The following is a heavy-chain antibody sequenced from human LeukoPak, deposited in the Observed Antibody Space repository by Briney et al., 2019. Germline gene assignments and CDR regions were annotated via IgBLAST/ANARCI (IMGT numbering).Heavy chain of an antibody. Sequence: SVKVSCKASGGTFSSYAISWVRQAPRQGLEWMGRIIPIFGTANYAQKFQGRVTITTDESTSTAYMELRSLRSDDTAVYYCARDGGYYDSTGPPGYWGQGTLVTVSS. V-gene: IGHV1-69*05. CDR3: ARDGGYYDSTGPPGY. CDR2: IIPIFGTA. CDR1: GGTFSSYA. D-gene: IGHD3-22*01. J-gene: IGHJ4*02.